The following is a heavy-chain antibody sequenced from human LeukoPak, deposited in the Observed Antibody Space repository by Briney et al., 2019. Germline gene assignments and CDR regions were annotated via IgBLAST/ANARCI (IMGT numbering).Heavy chain of an antibody. CDR2: IYASGST. CDR1: GGSISSGSYY. Sequence: SETLSLTCTVSGGSISSGSYYWSWIRQPAGKGLEWIGRIYASGSTNYHPSLKSRVTISVDTYKDQFSLKLSAVTAAGTAVYYCARERGSLYYFDYWGQGTLVTVSS. D-gene: IGHD6-13*01. CDR3: ARERGSLYYFDY. J-gene: IGHJ4*02. V-gene: IGHV4-61*02.